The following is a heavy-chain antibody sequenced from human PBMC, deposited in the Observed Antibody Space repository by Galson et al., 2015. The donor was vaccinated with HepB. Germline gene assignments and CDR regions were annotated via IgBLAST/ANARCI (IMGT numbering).Heavy chain of an antibody. Sequence: RQAPGKGLEWVAYIRYDGSVKYYGDSVKGRFAISRDNSENTLYLQMNSLRAEDTAVYYCARNTPSSGYHGLHYGGQGALVTVSS. CDR2: IRYDGSVK. J-gene: IGHJ4*02. D-gene: IGHD5-12*01. V-gene: IGHV3-30*02. CDR3: ARNTPSSGYHGLHY.